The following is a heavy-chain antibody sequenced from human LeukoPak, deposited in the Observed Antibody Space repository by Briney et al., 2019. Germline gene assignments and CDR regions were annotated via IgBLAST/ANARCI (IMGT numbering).Heavy chain of an antibody. V-gene: IGHV3-30*18. D-gene: IGHD2-15*01. J-gene: IGHJ6*02. CDR3: AKDVVVAAPYYYYGMDV. Sequence: GGSLRLSCAASGFTFSSYGMHWVRQAPGKGLEWVAVISYDGSNKYYADSVKGRFTISRDNSKNTLYLQMNSLRAEDTAVYYCAKDVVVAAPYYYYGMDVWGQGTTVTVSS. CDR2: ISYDGSNK. CDR1: GFTFSSYG.